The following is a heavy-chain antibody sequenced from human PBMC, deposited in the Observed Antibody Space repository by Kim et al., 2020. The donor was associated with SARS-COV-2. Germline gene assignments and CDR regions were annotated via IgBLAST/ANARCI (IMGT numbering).Heavy chain of an antibody. J-gene: IGHJ4*02. D-gene: IGHD6-19*01. Sequence: TNSADPVTGRLTISRDDSKNTLYLQMNSLRAEDTAVYYCAKWGAVPAYDYWGQGTLVTVSS. CDR3: AKWGAVPAYDY. CDR2: T. V-gene: IGHV3-23*03.